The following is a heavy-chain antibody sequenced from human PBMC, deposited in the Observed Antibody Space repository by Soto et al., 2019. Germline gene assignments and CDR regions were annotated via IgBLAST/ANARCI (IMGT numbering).Heavy chain of an antibody. CDR1: GFTFSSYA. V-gene: IGHV3-30-3*01. CDR2: ISYDGSNK. CDR3: ARDPLWGTAMVLWYFDL. Sequence: QVQLVESGGGVVQPGRSLRLSCAASGFTFSSYAMHWVRQAPGKGLEWVAVISYDGSNKYYADSVKGRFTISRDNSKNTLYLQMNSLRAEDTAGYYCARDPLWGTAMVLWYFDLWGRGNLVTVSS. J-gene: IGHJ2*01. D-gene: IGHD5-18*01.